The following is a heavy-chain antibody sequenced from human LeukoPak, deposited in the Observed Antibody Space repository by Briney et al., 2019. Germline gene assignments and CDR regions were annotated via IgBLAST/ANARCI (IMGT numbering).Heavy chain of an antibody. CDR1: GGSISSYY. J-gene: IGHJ4*02. CDR2: IYYSGST. V-gene: IGHV4-59*12. Sequence: SETLSLTCTVSGGSISSYYWSWIRQPPGKGLEWLGYIYYSGSTNYNPSLKSRVTISVDTSKNQFSLKLSSVTAADTAIYYCARAPLYHYDSSGYLFDYWGQGTLVTVSS. CDR3: ARAPLYHYDSSGYLFDY. D-gene: IGHD3-22*01.